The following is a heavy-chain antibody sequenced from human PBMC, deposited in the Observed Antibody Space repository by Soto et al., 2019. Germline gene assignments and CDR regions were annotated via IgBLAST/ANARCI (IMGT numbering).Heavy chain of an antibody. CDR2: LSSSKTYI. J-gene: IGHJ3*02. D-gene: IGHD6-19*01. Sequence: GGSVRLSCAASGFIFSSYSMNWVRQAPGKGLEWISYLSSSKTYIWYADSVKGRFTISRDNAKNSLSLQMNSLRDEDTAVYYCVRDSGWAFDIWGLGTMVTVS. V-gene: IGHV3-48*02. CDR3: VRDSGWAFDI. CDR1: GFIFSSYS.